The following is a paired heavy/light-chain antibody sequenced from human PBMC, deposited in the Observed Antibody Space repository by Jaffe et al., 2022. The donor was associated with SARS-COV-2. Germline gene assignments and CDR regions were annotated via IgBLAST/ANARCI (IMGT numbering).Light chain of an antibody. Sequence: QSVLTQPPSASGTPGQRVTISCSGSSSNIGRNGVTWCQQLPGAAPKLLISNNNQRPSGVPDRFSGSRSGASASLTISDLRSEDEADYYCASWDGSLHAWVFGGGTKLTVL. V-gene: IGLV1-44*01. CDR1: SSNIGRNG. CDR2: NNN. J-gene: IGLJ3*02. CDR3: ASWDGSLHAWV.
Heavy chain of an antibody. J-gene: IGHJ4*02. Sequence: EVQLVESGGGLVQPGGSLRLSCAASGFIFNNYWMTWVRQAPGKGLEWVANINQDGSVRQYVGSVKGRFTISRDNAKNSLHLQMNSLRVEDTATYYCSSGDFFDYWGLGTLVTVSS. CDR2: INQDGSVR. V-gene: IGHV3-7*01. CDR1: GFIFNNYW. D-gene: IGHD7-27*01. CDR3: SSGDFFDY.